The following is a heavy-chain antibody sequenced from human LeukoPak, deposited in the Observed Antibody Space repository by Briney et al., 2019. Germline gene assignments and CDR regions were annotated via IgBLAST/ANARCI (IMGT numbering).Heavy chain of an antibody. CDR3: AKDHGDYGGLDY. J-gene: IGHJ4*02. CDR2: ISYDGSNK. D-gene: IGHD4-23*01. Sequence: QPGGSLRLSCAASGFTFSSYGMHWVRQAPGKGLEWVAVISYDGSNKYYADSVKGRFTISRDNSKNTLYLQMNSLRAEDTAVYYCAKDHGDYGGLDYWGQGTLVTVSS. CDR1: GFTFSSYG. V-gene: IGHV3-30*18.